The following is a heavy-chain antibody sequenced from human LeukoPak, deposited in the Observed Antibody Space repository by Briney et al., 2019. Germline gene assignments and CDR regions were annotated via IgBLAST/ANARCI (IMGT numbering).Heavy chain of an antibody. J-gene: IGHJ2*01. D-gene: IGHD3-22*01. V-gene: IGHV4-59*08. CDR3: ARHKTPHSSGYCLFDL. CDR2: IYYSGST. CDR1: GGSISSYY. Sequence: SETLSLTCTVSGGSISSYYWSWIRQPPGKGLEWIGYIYYSGSTNYNPSLKSRVTISVDTSKNQFSLKLSSVTAADTAVYYCARHKTPHSSGYCLFDLWGRGTLVTGSS.